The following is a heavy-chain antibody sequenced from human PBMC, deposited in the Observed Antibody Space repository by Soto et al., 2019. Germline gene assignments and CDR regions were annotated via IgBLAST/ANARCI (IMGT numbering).Heavy chain of an antibody. CDR3: VRQGFGPLHGLVDV. D-gene: IGHD3-10*01. CDR1: SDSSSSYK. CDR2: IDNNGGI. V-gene: IGHV4-59*08. J-gene: IGHJ6*02. Sequence: QVQLQESGPGLVKPSETLSLTCTVSSDSSSSYKWSWIRQPPGKGLEWIGYIDNNGGISYNPSLRSRITITTSIDTSTNQVSLRLSSVTAADPAVYYCVRQGFGPLHGLVDVWGQGTTVTVSS.